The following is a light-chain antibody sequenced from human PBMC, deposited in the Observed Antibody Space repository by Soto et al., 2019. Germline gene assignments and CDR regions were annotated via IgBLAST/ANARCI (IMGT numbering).Light chain of an antibody. CDR2: DAS. CDR1: QSVSSSY. CDR3: QQYGSSPFT. V-gene: IGKV3-20*01. Sequence: EIVLTQSPGTLSLSPGERATLSCRASQSVSSSYLAWYQQKPGQAPRLLIYDASSRATGIPDRFSGSGSGTDFTLIISRLEPEDFAVDYCQQYGSSPFTFGPGTKVYIK. J-gene: IGKJ3*01.